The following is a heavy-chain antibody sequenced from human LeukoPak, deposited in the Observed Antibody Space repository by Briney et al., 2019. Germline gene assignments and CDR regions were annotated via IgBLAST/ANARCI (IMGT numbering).Heavy chain of an antibody. CDR1: GGSISSYY. CDR3: ARGRYSSGWYDY. D-gene: IGHD6-19*01. J-gene: IGHJ4*02. Sequence: SETLSLTCTVSGGSISSYYWSWIRQPAGKGLEWIGRIYTSGSTNYNPSLKSRVTMSVDTSKNQFSLKLSPVTAADTAVYYRARGRYSSGWYDYWGQGTLVTVSS. V-gene: IGHV4-4*07. CDR2: IYTSGST.